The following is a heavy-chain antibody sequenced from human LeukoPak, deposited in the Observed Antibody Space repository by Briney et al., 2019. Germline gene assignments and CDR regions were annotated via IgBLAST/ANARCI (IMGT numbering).Heavy chain of an antibody. CDR3: ARIVGAADC. D-gene: IGHD1-26*01. V-gene: IGHV3-48*01. CDR2: ISISSSPI. Sequence: PGGSRRLSCAAPGFSFTSYSMSWVRQAPGKGLEWISYISISSSPIFYADSVKGRFTISRDNVKKTLYLQMNSLRAEDTAVYYCARIVGAADCWGRGTLVTVSS. CDR1: GFSFTSYS. J-gene: IGHJ4*02.